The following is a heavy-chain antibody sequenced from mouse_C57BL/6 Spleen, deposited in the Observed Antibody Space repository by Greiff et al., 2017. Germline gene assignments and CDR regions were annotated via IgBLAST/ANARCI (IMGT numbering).Heavy chain of an antibody. Sequence: QVQLQQSGPELVKPGASVKISCKASGYAFSSSWMNWVKQRPGKGLEWIGRIYPGDGDTNYNGKFKGKATLTADKSSSTAYMQLSSLTSQDSAVYFCARGLHYYGSSAYFDYWGQGTTLTVSS. CDR2: IYPGDGDT. CDR1: GYAFSSSW. V-gene: IGHV1-82*01. D-gene: IGHD1-1*01. CDR3: ARGLHYYGSSAYFDY. J-gene: IGHJ2*01.